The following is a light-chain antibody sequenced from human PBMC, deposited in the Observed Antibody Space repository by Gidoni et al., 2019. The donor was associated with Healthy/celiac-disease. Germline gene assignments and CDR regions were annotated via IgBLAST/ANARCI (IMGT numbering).Light chain of an antibody. J-gene: IGLJ2*01. Sequence: SSELTPPPSVSVSPGQTASITCSGDKLGDKYACWYQQKPGQSPVLVIYQDSKRPSGIPERFSGANSGNTATLTISGTQAMDEADYYCQAWDSSTSVVFGGGTKLTVL. V-gene: IGLV3-1*01. CDR3: QAWDSSTSVV. CDR1: KLGDKY. CDR2: QDS.